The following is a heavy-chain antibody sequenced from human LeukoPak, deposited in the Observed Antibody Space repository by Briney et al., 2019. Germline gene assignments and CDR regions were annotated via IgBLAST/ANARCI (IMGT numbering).Heavy chain of an antibody. D-gene: IGHD6-13*01. CDR3: TTDQDSSSWQYYYYYMDV. CDR2: IKSKTDGGTT. Sequence: GGSLRLSCAASGFTFSNAWMSWVRQAPGKGLEWVGRIKSKTDGGTTDYAAPVKGRFTISRDDPKNTLYLQMNSLKTEDTAVYYCTTDQDSSSWQYYYYYMDVWGKGTTVTVSS. V-gene: IGHV3-15*01. J-gene: IGHJ6*03. CDR1: GFTFSNAW.